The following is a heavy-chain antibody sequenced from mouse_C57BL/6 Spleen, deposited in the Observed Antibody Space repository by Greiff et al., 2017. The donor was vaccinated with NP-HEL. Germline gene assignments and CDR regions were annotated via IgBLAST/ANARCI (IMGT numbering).Heavy chain of an antibody. CDR1: GYAFSSSW. D-gene: IGHD1-1*01. CDR3: ARPFPTVVECFDV. V-gene: IGHV1-82*01. Sequence: VQLQQSGPELVKPGASVKISCKASGYAFSSSWMNWVKQRPGKGLEWIGRIYPGDGDTNYNGKFKGKATLTADKSSSTAYMQLSSLTSEDSAVYFCARPFPTVVECFDVWGTGTTVTVSS. CDR2: IYPGDGDT. J-gene: IGHJ1*03.